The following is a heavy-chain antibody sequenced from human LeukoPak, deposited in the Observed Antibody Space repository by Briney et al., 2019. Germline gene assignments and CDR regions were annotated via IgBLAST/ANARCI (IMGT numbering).Heavy chain of an antibody. CDR1: GGTFSSYA. D-gene: IGHD2-15*01. V-gene: IGHV1-69*13. Sequence: SVKVSCKASGGTFSSYAISWVRQAPGQGLEWMGGIIPIFGTANYAQKFQGRVTITADESTSTAYMELSSLRSEDTAVYYCASPYAYCSGGSCPFDYWGQGTLVTVSS. CDR2: IIPIFGTA. J-gene: IGHJ4*02. CDR3: ASPYAYCSGGSCPFDY.